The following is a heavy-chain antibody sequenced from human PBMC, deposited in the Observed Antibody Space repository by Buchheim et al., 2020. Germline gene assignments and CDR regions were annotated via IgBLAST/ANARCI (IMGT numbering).Heavy chain of an antibody. CDR1: GYTFTSYD. D-gene: IGHD6-13*01. J-gene: IGHJ6*02. V-gene: IGHV1-8*01. CDR2: MNPNSGNT. Sequence: QVQLVQSGAEVKKPGASVKVSCKASGYTFTSYDINWVRQATGQGLEWMGWMNPNSGNTGYAQKFQGRVTMTRNNSISTAYMELSSLRSEDTAVYYCARVPIAAAVGDYYYYGMDVWGQGTT. CDR3: ARVPIAAAVGDYYYYGMDV.